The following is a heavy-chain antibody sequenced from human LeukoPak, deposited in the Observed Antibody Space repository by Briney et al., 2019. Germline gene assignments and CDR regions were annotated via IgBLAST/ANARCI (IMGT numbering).Heavy chain of an antibody. CDR3: ASTGLLRYFDWITINYLDY. V-gene: IGHV4-34*01. D-gene: IGHD3-9*01. J-gene: IGHJ4*02. CDR2: INHSGST. Sequence: SDTLSLTCAVYGGSFSGYYWSWIRQPPGKGLEWIGEINHSGSTNYNPSLKSRLTISVDTSKNHFSLKLSSVTASDTAVYYCASTGLLRYFDWITINYLDYWDEGTLVTVS. CDR1: GGSFSGYY.